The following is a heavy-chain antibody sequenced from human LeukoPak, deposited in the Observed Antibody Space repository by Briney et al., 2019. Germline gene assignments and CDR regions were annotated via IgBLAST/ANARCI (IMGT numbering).Heavy chain of an antibody. V-gene: IGHV3-20*04. CDR2: INWNGGST. CDR1: GFTFDDYG. Sequence: GGSLRLSCAASGFTFDDYGMSWVRQAPGKGLEWVSGINWNGGSTGYADSVKGRFTISRDNAKNSLYLQMNSLRAEDTAVYYCARAENYYDSSGEFDYWGQGTLVTVSS. J-gene: IGHJ4*02. CDR3: ARAENYYDSSGEFDY. D-gene: IGHD3-22*01.